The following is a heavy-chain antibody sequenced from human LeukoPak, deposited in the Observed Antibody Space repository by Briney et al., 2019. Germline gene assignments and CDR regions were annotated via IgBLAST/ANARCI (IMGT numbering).Heavy chain of an antibody. J-gene: IGHJ4*02. Sequence: GGSLRLSCAASGFTFSSYAMSWVRQAPGKGLEWVSAISGSGGSTYYADSVKGRFTISRDNSKNTLYLQMNSLRAEDTAVYYCAKDARVTMIVVVITPDYWGQGTLVTVSS. CDR2: ISGSGGST. D-gene: IGHD3-22*01. CDR1: GFTFSSYA. CDR3: AKDARVTMIVVVITPDY. V-gene: IGHV3-23*01.